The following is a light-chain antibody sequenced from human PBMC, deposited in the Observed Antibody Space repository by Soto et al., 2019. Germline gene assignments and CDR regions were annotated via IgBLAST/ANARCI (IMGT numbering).Light chain of an antibody. CDR1: QGIRTD. CDR2: AAS. V-gene: IGKV1-6*01. J-gene: IGKJ2*01. CDR3: LPDYNYPYT. Sequence: AIQMTQSPSSLSASVGDRVTITCRASQGIRTDLGWYQQKPGKAPKLLVYAASSLQSGVPSRFSGSGSDTDFTLNISSLQPEDFATYYCLPDYNYPYTFGQGTKLEIK.